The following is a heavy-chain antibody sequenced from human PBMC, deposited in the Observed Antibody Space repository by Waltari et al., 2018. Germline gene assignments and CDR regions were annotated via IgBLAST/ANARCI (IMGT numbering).Heavy chain of an antibody. Sequence: QVQLQQWGAGLLKPSETLSLTCAVDGGSFSGYYWSSTRQPPGKGLEWIGEINHSGSTNYIPSLKSRVTISVDTSKNQFSLKLSSVTAADTAVYYCARARSSSGPNYYGMDVWGQGTTVTVSS. D-gene: IGHD6-19*01. V-gene: IGHV4-34*01. CDR1: GGSFSGYY. CDR3: ARARSSSGPNYYGMDV. CDR2: INHSGST. J-gene: IGHJ6*02.